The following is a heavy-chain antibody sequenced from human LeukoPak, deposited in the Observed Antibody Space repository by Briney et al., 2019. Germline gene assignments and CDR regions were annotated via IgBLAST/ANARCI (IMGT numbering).Heavy chain of an antibody. D-gene: IGHD5-24*01. Sequence: QTGGSLRLSCATSGFTFSTYWMSWVRQAPGKGLEWVANIKQDGSETYYADSVKGRFTIFRDNAKNSLYLQMDSLRVEDTAVYYCANGDGFDYWGQGTLVTVSS. V-gene: IGHV3-7*01. CDR2: IKQDGSET. CDR1: GFTFSTYW. J-gene: IGHJ4*02. CDR3: ANGDGFDY.